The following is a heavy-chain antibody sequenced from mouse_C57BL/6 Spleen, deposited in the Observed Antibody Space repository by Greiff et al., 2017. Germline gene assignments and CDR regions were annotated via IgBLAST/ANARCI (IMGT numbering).Heavy chain of an antibody. J-gene: IGHJ3*01. Sequence: EVQLKESGAELVKPGASVKLSCTASGFNIKDYYMHWVKQRTEQGLEWIGRIDPEDGETTYAPKFQGKATITADTSSNTAYLQLSSLTSEDTAVYYCARGYYGSSPWFAYWGQGTLVTVSA. CDR2: IDPEDGET. D-gene: IGHD1-1*01. CDR3: ARGYYGSSPWFAY. V-gene: IGHV14-2*01. CDR1: GFNIKDYY.